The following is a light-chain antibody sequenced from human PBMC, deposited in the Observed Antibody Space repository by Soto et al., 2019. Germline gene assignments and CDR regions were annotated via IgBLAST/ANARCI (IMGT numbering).Light chain of an antibody. J-gene: IGKJ1*01. Sequence: DLQMTQSPSTLSPSVGDRVTITCRASQSISSWLAWYQEKPGKAPKLLIYKASSLESGVPPRFSGSGCGTEFTPTTSSLQPEDFATYDCQQYNSYSAWTCGQGTKVDIK. V-gene: IGKV1-5*03. CDR1: QSISSW. CDR3: QQYNSYSAWT. CDR2: KAS.